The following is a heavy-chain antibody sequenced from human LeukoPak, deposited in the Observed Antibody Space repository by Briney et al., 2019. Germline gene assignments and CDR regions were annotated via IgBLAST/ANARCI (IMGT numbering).Heavy chain of an antibody. D-gene: IGHD2-2*01. CDR3: AKGQDIVVVPAAMDV. Sequence: PGRSLRLSCAASGFTFDDYAMHWVRQAPGKGLEWVSGISWNSGSIGYADSVKGRFTISRDNSKNTLYLQMNSLRAEDTAVYYCAKGQDIVVVPAAMDVWGQGTTVTVSS. V-gene: IGHV3-9*01. CDR1: GFTFDDYA. CDR2: ISWNSGSI. J-gene: IGHJ6*02.